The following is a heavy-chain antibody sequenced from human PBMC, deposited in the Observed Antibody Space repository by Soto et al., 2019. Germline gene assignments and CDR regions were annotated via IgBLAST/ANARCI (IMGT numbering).Heavy chain of an antibody. V-gene: IGHV4-34*01. CDR3: ARDTGLAPTVWGY. J-gene: IGHJ4*03. CDR2: INHSGST. CDR1: GGSFSGYY. D-gene: IGHD7-27*01. Sequence: QVQLQQWGAGLLKPLETLSLTCAINGGSFSGYYWSWIRQPPGKGLEWIGEINHSGSTNYNPSLQSRVIISIDTSKNQFSLRLISVTAADTALYYCARDTGLAPTVWGYWGHGTQVTVSS.